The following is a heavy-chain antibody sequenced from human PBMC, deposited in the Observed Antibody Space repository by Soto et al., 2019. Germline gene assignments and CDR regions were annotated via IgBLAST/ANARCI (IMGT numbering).Heavy chain of an antibody. Sequence: SGPTPVNPTQTLTLTCTFSGFSLSTSGVGVGWIRQPPGKALEWLALIYWDDDKRYSPCLKSMLAITNDTSKNQVGLTMTNMDPVDTATYYCARRGRRYFDWYNWFDPWGLGTLVTVSS. CDR2: IYWDDDK. D-gene: IGHD3-9*01. J-gene: IGHJ5*02. V-gene: IGHV2-5*02. CDR1: GFSLSTSGVG. CDR3: ARRGRRYFDWYNWFDP.